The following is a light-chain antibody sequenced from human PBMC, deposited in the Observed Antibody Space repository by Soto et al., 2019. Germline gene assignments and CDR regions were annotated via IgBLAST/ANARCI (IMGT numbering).Light chain of an antibody. CDR3: QQYGRSGT. V-gene: IGKV3-20*01. Sequence: EIVLTQSPGTLSLSPGERATLSCMASQSVSNNYLAWYQQKPGQAPRLLIYGASNRATGIPDRFSGSGSGTDFTLTISRLEPEDFAVYYCQQYGRSGTFGQGPNVDI. CDR1: QSVSNNY. CDR2: GAS. J-gene: IGKJ1*01.